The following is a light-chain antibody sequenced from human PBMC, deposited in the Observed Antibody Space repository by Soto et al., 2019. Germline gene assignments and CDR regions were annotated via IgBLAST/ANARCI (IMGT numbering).Light chain of an antibody. J-gene: IGKJ1*01. V-gene: IGKV3-20*01. CDR2: RAS. CDR3: QQYTNAPRT. Sequence: EIVLTQSPGTLSLSPGETATLSCRASQSINNYFLAWHQQRPGQAPRLLIFRASQRASGIPDRFTGSGSGTDFTLTITRLEPEDFAVYYCQQYTNAPRTVGQGNKVEIK. CDR1: QSINNYF.